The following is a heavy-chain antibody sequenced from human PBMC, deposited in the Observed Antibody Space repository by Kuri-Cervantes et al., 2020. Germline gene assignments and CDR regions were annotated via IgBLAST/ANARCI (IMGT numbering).Heavy chain of an antibody. CDR3: ARTPNWGSGLALDV. CDR1: EFPLSTSGMH. CDR2: IDWEDGK. D-gene: IGHD7-27*01. J-gene: IGHJ3*01. V-gene: IGHV2-70D*14. Sequence: SGATVTIPTQTLTQTCTFPEFPLSTSGMHGSWIGQPPGKALEWLARIDWEDGKFYRTNLNTRLTISKETPKNQVGLTSTKMDPVDTATYYCARTPNWGSGLALDVWSQGTMVTVSS.